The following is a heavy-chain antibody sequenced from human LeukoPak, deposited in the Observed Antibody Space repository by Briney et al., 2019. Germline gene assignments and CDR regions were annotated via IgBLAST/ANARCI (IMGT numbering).Heavy chain of an antibody. Sequence: PSETLSLTCTVSGGSISSYYWSWIRQPPGKGLEWIGYIYYSGSTNYNPSLKSRVTISVDTSKNQFSLKLSSVTAADTAVYYCARHGYYDFWSGYHMAQYNWFDPWGQGTLVTVSS. V-gene: IGHV4-59*08. CDR2: IYYSGST. D-gene: IGHD3-3*01. J-gene: IGHJ5*02. CDR3: ARHGYYDFWSGYHMAQYNWFDP. CDR1: GGSISSYY.